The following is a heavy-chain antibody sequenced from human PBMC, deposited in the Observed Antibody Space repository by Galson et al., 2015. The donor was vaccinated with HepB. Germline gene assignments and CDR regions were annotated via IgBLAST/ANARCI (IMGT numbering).Heavy chain of an antibody. V-gene: IGHV3-30*04. CDR3: ARAPGGLDYGYFDY. CDR2: ISDDGSNK. J-gene: IGHJ4*02. CDR1: GFTFRSYP. Sequence: LRLSCAASGFTFRSYPMHWVRQAPGKGLEWVALISDDGSNKNYADSVKGRFTISRDDSKNTLYLQINSLRAEDTAVYYCARAPGGLDYGYFDYWGQGTLVTVSS. D-gene: IGHD3/OR15-3a*01.